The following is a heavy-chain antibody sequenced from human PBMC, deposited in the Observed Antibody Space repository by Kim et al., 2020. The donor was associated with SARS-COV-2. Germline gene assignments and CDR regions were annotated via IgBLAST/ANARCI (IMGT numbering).Heavy chain of an antibody. CDR1: GYTLTELS. CDR2: FDPEDGET. J-gene: IGHJ5*02. CDR3: ATAYYGPPPHFFDP. D-gene: IGHD3-10*01. Sequence: ASVKVSCKVSGYTLTELSMHWVRQAPGKGLEWMGGFDPEDGETIYAQKFQGRVTMTEDTSTDTAYMELSSLRSEDTAVYYCATAYYGPPPHFFDPWGQGTLVTVSS. V-gene: IGHV1-24*01.